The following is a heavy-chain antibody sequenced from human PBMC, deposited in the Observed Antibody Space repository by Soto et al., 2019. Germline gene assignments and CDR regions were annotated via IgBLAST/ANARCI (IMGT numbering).Heavy chain of an antibody. J-gene: IGHJ3*02. V-gene: IGHV4-39*01. CDR3: ASPTSDGDYESAAFDI. D-gene: IGHD4-17*01. CDR1: GGSISSSSYY. CDR2: IYYSGST. Sequence: KPSETLSLTCTVSGGSISSSSYYWGWIRQPPGKGLEWIGSIYYSGSTYYNPSLKSRVTISVDTSKNQFSLKLSSVTAADTAVYYCASPTSDGDYESAAFDIWGQGTMVTVSS.